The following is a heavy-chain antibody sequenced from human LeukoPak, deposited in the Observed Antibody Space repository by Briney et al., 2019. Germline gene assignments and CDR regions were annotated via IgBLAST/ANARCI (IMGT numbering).Heavy chain of an antibody. CDR3: ARRRGSDLDY. CDR1: GYTFTTYW. J-gene: IGHJ4*02. Sequence: GEPLKISCKGSGYTFTTYWIAWVRQMPGKGLEWMGTIYPGDSDTRYSPSFQGQVTMSADKSISTAYMQWSSLRASDTAMYYCARRRGSDLDYWGQGILVTVSS. D-gene: IGHD6-6*01. CDR2: IYPGDSDT. V-gene: IGHV5-51*01.